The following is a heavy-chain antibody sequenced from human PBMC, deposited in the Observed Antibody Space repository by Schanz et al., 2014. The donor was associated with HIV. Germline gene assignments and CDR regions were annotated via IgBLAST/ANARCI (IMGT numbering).Heavy chain of an antibody. CDR2: ISYDGSYK. CDR1: GFTFSTYG. Sequence: QVQLVESGGGVVQPGRSLRLSCAASGFTFSTYGMHWVRQGPGKGLEWVAFISYDGSYKYYADSVKGRFTISRDNAKNTLYLQMNSLRVEDTAVYYCARETVNYYYGMDVWGQGTTVTVSS. CDR3: ARETVNYYYGMDV. V-gene: IGHV3-30*03. J-gene: IGHJ6*02. D-gene: IGHD4-4*01.